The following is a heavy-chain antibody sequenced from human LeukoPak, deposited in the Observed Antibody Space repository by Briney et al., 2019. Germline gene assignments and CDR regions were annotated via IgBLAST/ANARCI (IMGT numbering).Heavy chain of an antibody. CDR3: ARDIWNGGRWFDP. D-gene: IGHD1-1*01. CDR2: VHTRGNT. Sequence: SETLSLTCTVSGGSLSNSYWSWIRQPAGEGLEWIGRVHTRGNTDYNPSLKSRVTMSIDTSKNQFSLKLSSVTAADTAVYYCARDIWNGGRWFDPWGQGTLVIVSS. V-gene: IGHV4-4*07. J-gene: IGHJ5*02. CDR1: GGSLSNSY.